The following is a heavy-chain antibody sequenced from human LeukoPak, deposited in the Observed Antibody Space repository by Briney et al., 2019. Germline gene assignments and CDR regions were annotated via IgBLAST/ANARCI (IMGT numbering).Heavy chain of an antibody. V-gene: IGHV1-2*02. CDR2: INPNSGGT. J-gene: IGHJ5*02. Sequence: ASVKVSCKASGDTFTGYYMHWVRQAPGQGLEWMGRINPNSGGTNYAQKFQGRVTMTRDTSISTAYMELSRLRSDDTAVYYCAREYCSSTSCSIRNWFDPWGQGTLVTVSS. CDR3: AREYCSSTSCSIRNWFDP. CDR1: GDTFTGYY. D-gene: IGHD2-2*01.